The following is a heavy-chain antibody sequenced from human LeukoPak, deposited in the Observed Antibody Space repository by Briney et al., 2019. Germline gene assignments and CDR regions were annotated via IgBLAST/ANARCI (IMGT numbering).Heavy chain of an antibody. D-gene: IGHD3-22*01. J-gene: IGHJ5*02. CDR1: GFTFDDYA. CDR3: ASSGYYLLGWFDP. V-gene: IGHV3-9*01. Sequence: GGSLRLSCAASGFTFDDYAMHWVRQGPGKGLEWVSSINWNSGSIGYADSVKGRFTISRDNAKNSLYLQMNSLRTEDTALYYCASSGYYLLGWFDPWGQGTLVTVSS. CDR2: INWNSGSI.